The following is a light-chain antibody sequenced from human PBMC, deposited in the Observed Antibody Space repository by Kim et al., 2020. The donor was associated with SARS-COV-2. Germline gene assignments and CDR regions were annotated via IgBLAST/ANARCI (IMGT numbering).Light chain of an antibody. CDR3: NSRDSNDNVV. J-gene: IGLJ2*01. V-gene: IGLV3-19*01. CDR1: SLRSYY. CDR2: GKN. Sequence: VALGQSVRITFQGYSLRSYYATWYQQKPGQAPILVIYGKNNRPSGIPDRFSGSSSGNTASLTITGTQAGDEADYYCNSRDSNDNVVFGGGTQLTVL.